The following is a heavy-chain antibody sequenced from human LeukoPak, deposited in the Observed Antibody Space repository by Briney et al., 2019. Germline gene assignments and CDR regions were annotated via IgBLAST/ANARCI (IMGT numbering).Heavy chain of an antibody. J-gene: IGHJ5*02. D-gene: IGHD2-21*01. CDR1: GFTVSSNY. Sequence: GGSLRLSCAASGFTVSSNYMSWVRQAPGKGLEWVSVIYSGGSTYYADSVKGRFTISRDNSKNTLYLQMNSLRAEDTAVYYCAREVGDYPTRFDPWGQGTLVTVSS. CDR2: IYSGGST. CDR3: AREVGDYPTRFDP. V-gene: IGHV3-66*01.